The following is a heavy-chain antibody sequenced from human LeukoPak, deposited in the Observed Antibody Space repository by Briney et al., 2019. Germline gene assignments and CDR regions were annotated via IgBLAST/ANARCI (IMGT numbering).Heavy chain of an antibody. CDR2: IKEDGSEK. J-gene: IGHJ4*02. Sequence: PGGSLRLSCVASGFTFSSYWMTWVRQAPGKGLEWVANIKEDGSEKYYVDSVKGRFTISRDNAENSLYLQMNSLRAEDTAVYYCARDPLRRFDYWGQGTLVTVSS. CDR1: GFTFSSYW. CDR3: ARDPLRRFDY. V-gene: IGHV3-7*01.